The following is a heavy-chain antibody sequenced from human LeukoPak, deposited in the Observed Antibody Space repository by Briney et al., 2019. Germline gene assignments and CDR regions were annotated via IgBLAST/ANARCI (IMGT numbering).Heavy chain of an antibody. CDR1: GGSISSSSYY. Sequence: SETLSLTCTVSGGSISSSSYYWGWIRQPPGKGLEWIGSIYYSGSTYYNPSLKSRVTISVDTSKNQFSLKLSSVTAADTAVYYCARARYCSGGSCSYYFDYWGQGTLVTVSS. D-gene: IGHD2-15*01. CDR3: ARARYCSGGSCSYYFDY. V-gene: IGHV4-39*01. CDR2: IYYSGST. J-gene: IGHJ4*02.